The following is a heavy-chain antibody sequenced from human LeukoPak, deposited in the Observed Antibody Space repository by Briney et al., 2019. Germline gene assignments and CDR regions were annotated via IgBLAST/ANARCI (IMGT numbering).Heavy chain of an antibody. CDR1: GFTLSSYS. V-gene: IGHV3-30-3*01. CDR2: ISYDGSNK. Sequence: GGSLRLSCAASGFTLSSYSMHWVRQAPGKGLEWVAVISYDGSNKYYADSVKGRFTISRDNSKNTLYLQMNSLRAEDTAAYYCARDRTAALDYWGQGTLVTVSS. J-gene: IGHJ4*02. CDR3: ARDRTAALDY. D-gene: IGHD6-13*01.